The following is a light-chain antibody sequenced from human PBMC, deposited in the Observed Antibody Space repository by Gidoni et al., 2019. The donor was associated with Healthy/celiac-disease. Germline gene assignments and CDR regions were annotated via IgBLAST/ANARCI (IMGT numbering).Light chain of an antibody. CDR1: PSVSSSY. J-gene: IGKJ4*01. CDR2: GAS. CDR3: QQYGSSPLT. V-gene: IGKV3-20*01. Sequence: EIELPQSPGTLSLSPGERATLTYRASPSVSSSYLAWHQQKPGQAPRLLIYGASSRATGIPARFSGSGSGTDFTLTISRLEPEDFAVYYCQQYGSSPLTFGGGTKVEIK.